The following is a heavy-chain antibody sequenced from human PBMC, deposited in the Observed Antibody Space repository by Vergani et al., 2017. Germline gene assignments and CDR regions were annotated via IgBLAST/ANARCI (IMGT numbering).Heavy chain of an antibody. CDR2: IWSDGSNK. V-gene: IGHV3-33*01. CDR3: ARVGNIVVVPAAIHYYGMDV. D-gene: IGHD2-2*01. CDR1: GLTFSNYA. J-gene: IGHJ6*02. Sequence: QVQLVESGGGVVQPGRSLRLSCAASGLTFSNYAMHWVRQAPGKGLEWVAVIWSDGSNKYYADSVKGRFTISRDNSKNTLYLQMNSLRAEDTAVYYCARVGNIVVVPAAIHYYGMDVWGQGTTVTVSS.